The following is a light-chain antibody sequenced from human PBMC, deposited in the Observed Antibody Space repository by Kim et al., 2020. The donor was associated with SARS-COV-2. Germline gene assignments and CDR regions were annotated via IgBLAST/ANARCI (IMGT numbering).Light chain of an antibody. Sequence: SYELTQPPSVSVSPGQTASITCSGDKLGDKYVCWYQQKPGQSPVLVIYQDNKRPSRIPERFSGSNSGNTATLTISGTQAMDEADYYCQAWDSSTEVFGTGTKVTVL. J-gene: IGLJ1*01. CDR2: QDN. CDR1: KLGDKY. CDR3: QAWDSSTEV. V-gene: IGLV3-1*01.